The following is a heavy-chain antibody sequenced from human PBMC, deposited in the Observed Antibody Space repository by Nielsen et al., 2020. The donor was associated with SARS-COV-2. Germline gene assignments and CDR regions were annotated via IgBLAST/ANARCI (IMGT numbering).Heavy chain of an antibody. D-gene: IGHD5-12*01. CDR2: IKHDGSEQ. J-gene: IGHJ4*02. V-gene: IGHV3-7*01. Sequence: GESLKISCAASGFTFSSHWMSWVRQAPGKGLEWLANIKHDGSEQYYVDSVKGRFTMSRDNAKNLLYLQMNSLRDDDTAVYCCARDSYIVPTNYYFDYWGQGALVTVSS. CDR3: ARDSYIVPTNYYFDY. CDR1: GFTFSSHW.